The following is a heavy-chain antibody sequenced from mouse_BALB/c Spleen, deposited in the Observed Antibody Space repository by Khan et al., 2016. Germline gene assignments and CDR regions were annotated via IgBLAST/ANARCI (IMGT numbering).Heavy chain of an antibody. CDR2: ISYSGST. Sequence: VQLKEPGPSLLKPSQTLALTCFVTCHPTTSGYWNWTREFPGINLEYMGYISYSGSTYYKPSLTSRISITRDTSKNQYYLQLNSLTTEDTATDYCARWSGNRTAVDYWGQGTSGTVSS. V-gene: IGHV3-8*02. D-gene: IGHD1-1*01. CDR3: ARWSGNRTAVDY. CDR1: CHPTTSGY. J-gene: IGHJ4*01.